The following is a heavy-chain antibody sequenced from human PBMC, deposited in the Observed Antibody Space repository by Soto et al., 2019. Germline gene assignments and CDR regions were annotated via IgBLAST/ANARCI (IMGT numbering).Heavy chain of an antibody. J-gene: IGHJ6*02. Sequence: ASVKVSCKASGYTFTSYDINWVRQATGQGLEWMGWMNPNSGNTGYAQKFQGRVTMTRNTSISTAYMELSSLRSEDTAVYYCAKTTYYDFWSGYYGMDVWGQGTTVTVLL. V-gene: IGHV1-8*01. CDR3: AKTTYYDFWSGYYGMDV. CDR2: MNPNSGNT. CDR1: GYTFTSYD. D-gene: IGHD3-3*01.